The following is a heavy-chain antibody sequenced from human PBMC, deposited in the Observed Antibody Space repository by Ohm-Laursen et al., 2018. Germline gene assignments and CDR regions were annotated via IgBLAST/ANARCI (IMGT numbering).Heavy chain of an antibody. CDR1: GFTFDDYA. Sequence: SLRLSCAASGFTFDDYAMHWVRQAPGKGLEWVSGISWNSGSIGYADSVKGRFTISRDNDKNSLYLQMNSLRAEDTALYYCAKSGGLDIVAAMEKWGQGTLVTVSS. CDR2: ISWNSGSI. J-gene: IGHJ4*02. D-gene: IGHD5-12*01. CDR3: AKSGGLDIVAAMEK. V-gene: IGHV3-9*01.